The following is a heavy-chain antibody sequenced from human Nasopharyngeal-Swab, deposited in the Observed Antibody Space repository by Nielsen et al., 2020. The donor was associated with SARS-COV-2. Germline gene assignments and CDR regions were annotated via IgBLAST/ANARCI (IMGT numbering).Heavy chain of an antibody. D-gene: IGHD2-21*02. V-gene: IGHV3-33*01. CDR2: IWYDGSNK. J-gene: IGHJ3*02. CDR1: GFTFSSYG. CDR3: ARGHYRRVVTNTNDAFDI. Sequence: GESLKISCAASGFTFSSYGMHWVRQAPGKGLVWVAVIWYDGSNKYYADSVKGRFTISRDNSKNTLYLQMNSLRAEDTAVYYCARGHYRRVVTNTNDAFDIWGQGTMVTVSS.